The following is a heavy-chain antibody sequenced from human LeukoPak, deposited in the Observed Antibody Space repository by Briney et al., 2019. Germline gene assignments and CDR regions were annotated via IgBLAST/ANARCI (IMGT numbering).Heavy chain of an antibody. Sequence: PSETLSLTCTVSGGSISSGDYYLSWIRQPPGKGLEWIGYIYYSGSTYYNPSLKSRVTISVDTSKNQFSLKLSSVTAADTAVYYCARGEGDSSSWFDPWGQGTLVTASS. D-gene: IGHD6-13*01. CDR3: ARGEGDSSSWFDP. CDR1: GGSISSGDYY. V-gene: IGHV4-30-4*08. CDR2: IYYSGST. J-gene: IGHJ5*02.